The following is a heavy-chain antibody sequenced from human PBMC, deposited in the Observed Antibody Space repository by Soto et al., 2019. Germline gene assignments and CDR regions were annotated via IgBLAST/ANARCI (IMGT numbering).Heavy chain of an antibody. Sequence: NPSETLSLTCTVSGGSFSSYSWSWIRRPPGKGLGWIGDISFSGGATYTPSLKSRVTISVYTSKNQFSLKLSSVTAADTGVYYCARDLYSSERRYYYYDYGMDVWGQGTTVTVSS. J-gene: IGHJ6*02. CDR1: GGSFSSYS. V-gene: IGHV4-59*01. CDR3: ARDLYSSERRYYYYDYGMDV. CDR2: ISFSGGA. D-gene: IGHD6-25*01.